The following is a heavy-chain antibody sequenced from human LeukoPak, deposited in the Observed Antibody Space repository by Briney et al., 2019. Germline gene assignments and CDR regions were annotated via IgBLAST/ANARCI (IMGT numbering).Heavy chain of an antibody. Sequence: SETLSLTCTVSGGSISSGSYYWSWIRQPAGKGLEWIGRIYTSVSTNYNPSLKSRVTISVDTSKNQFSLKLSSVTAADTAVYYCARSPKVPAANDAFDIWGQGTMVTVSS. CDR1: GGSISSGSYY. J-gene: IGHJ3*02. V-gene: IGHV4-61*02. CDR3: ARSPKVPAANDAFDI. D-gene: IGHD2-2*01. CDR2: IYTSVST.